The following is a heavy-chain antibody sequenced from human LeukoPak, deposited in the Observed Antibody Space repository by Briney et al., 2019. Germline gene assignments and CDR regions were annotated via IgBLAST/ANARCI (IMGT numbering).Heavy chain of an antibody. Sequence: SETLSLTCTVSGGSISSYYRSWVRQPPGKGLEWIGYIYYTGSTNDNPSLRGRVTMSVDTSTNQFSLKVSSVTAADTAVYYRARHVRQVAYDAFDIWGQGTMVTVSS. CDR2: IYYTGST. CDR3: ARHVRQVAYDAFDI. D-gene: IGHD2-15*01. V-gene: IGHV4-59*08. CDR1: GGSISSYY. J-gene: IGHJ3*02.